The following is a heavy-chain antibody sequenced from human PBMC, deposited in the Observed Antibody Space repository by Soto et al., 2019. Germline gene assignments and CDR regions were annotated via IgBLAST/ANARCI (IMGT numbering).Heavy chain of an antibody. V-gene: IGHV3-11*01. CDR1: GFTFSDYY. CDR2: ISSSRRTI. J-gene: IGHJ6*02. CDR3: ARDKAVAGYYYSCMDV. Sequence: PGGSLRLSCAPSGFTFSDYYMSWIRQAPGKAQEWVSYISSSRRTIYYADSVKGRFTISRDNAKNSLYLQMNSLRAEDTAVYYCARDKAVAGYYYSCMDVWRRGTTVGVCS. D-gene: IGHD6-19*01.